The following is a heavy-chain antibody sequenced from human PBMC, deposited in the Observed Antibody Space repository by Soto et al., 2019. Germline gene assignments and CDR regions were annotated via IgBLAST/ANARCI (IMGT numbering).Heavy chain of an antibody. CDR3: ARHYPIGNNWSYFDY. V-gene: IGHV4-59*02. CDR2: MFYSGCS. CDR1: GDSVAGHY. J-gene: IGHJ4*02. Sequence: SETLSLTCCFSGDSVAGHYVTWIRQSPEKGLEWIGYMFYSGCSNYNPSLEGRVTISVDTSKNQFSLKVSSVTAADTAVYYCARHYPIGNNWSYFDYWGQGTLVTVSS. D-gene: IGHD1-1*01.